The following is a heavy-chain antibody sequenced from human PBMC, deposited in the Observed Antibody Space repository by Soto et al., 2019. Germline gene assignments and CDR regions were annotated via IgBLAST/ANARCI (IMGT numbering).Heavy chain of an antibody. CDR1: GGSISSYY. CDR2: IYYSGST. D-gene: IGHD3-10*01. CDR3: TRVWGGAFDI. V-gene: IGHV4-59*01. J-gene: IGHJ3*02. Sequence: PSETLSLTCTLPGGSISSYYWSWIRQPPGKGLEWIGYIYYSGSTNYSPSLKSRVTISVDTSKNQFSLKLSSVTAADTAVYYCTRVWGGAFDIWGQGKRVTGSS.